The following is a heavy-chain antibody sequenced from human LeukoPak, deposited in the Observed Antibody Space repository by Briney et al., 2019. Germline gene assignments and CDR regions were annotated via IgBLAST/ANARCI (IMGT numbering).Heavy chain of an antibody. D-gene: IGHD6-6*01. J-gene: IGHJ4*02. CDR1: GFTVSNNY. CDR2: IYSGGAT. Sequence: GGSLRLSCAASGFTVSNNYMRWVRQAPGKGLEWVSLIYSGGATFYADAVKGRFTISRDGSKNTLYLQMNSLRAEDTAVYYCARDPPAVAANTYGWGQGTPGTVSS. CDR3: ARDPPAVAANTYG. V-gene: IGHV3-66*01.